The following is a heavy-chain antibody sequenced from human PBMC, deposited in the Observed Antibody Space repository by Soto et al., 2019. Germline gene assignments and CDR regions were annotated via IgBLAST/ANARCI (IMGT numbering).Heavy chain of an antibody. J-gene: IGHJ6*02. CDR2: IPWNSGSL. V-gene: IGHV3-9*01. Sequence: GRSLRLSCVASGFTFNDFAMHWVRHAPGKGLEWVSGIPWNSGSLAYADSVRGRFSISRDNAKNSLYLQMNSLRVEDTDLYYCARHRGYHYYGMDVWGQGTTVTVSS. CDR1: GFTFNDFA. CDR3: ARHRGYHYYGMDV.